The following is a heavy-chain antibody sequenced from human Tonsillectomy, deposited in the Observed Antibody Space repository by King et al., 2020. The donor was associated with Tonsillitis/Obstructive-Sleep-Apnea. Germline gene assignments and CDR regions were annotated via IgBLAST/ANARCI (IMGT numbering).Heavy chain of an antibody. CDR1: GFTFDDYA. J-gene: IGHJ3*02. CDR2: ISWNSGTI. D-gene: IGHD6-13*01. CDR3: AKDLIIAESGTPGDAFDI. V-gene: IGHV3-9*01. Sequence: VQLVESGGGLVQPGRSLRLSCAASGFTFDDYAMYWVRQAPGKGLEWVSGISWNSGTIRYADSVKDRFTISRDNAKNSLYLQMNSLRTEDTALYHCAKDLIIAESGTPGDAFDIWGLGTMVTVSS.